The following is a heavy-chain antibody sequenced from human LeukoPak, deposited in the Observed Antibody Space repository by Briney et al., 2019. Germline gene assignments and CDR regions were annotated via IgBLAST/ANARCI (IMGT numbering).Heavy chain of an antibody. J-gene: IGHJ4*02. V-gene: IGHV1-46*01. CDR1: GYTFTSYY. CDR3: ARGGDGSGSYYNIDDGFDY. Sequence: GASVKVSCKASGYTFTSYYMHWVRQAPGQGLEWMGIINPSGGSTSYAQKFQGRVTMTRDTSTSTVYMELSSLRSEDTAVYYCARGGDGSGSYYNIDDGFDYWGQGTLVTVSS. D-gene: IGHD3-10*01. CDR2: INPSGGST.